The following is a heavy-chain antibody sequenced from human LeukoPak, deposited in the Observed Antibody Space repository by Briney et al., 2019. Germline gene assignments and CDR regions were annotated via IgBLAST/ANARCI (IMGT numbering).Heavy chain of an antibody. J-gene: IGHJ4*02. CDR1: GFTFSSYG. V-gene: IGHV3-30*02. D-gene: IGHD6-13*01. CDR3: SSATVMAAGTSGQNVY. CDR2: IRYDGSNK. Sequence: PGGSLRLSCAASGFTFSSYGMHWVRQAPGKGLEWVAFIRYDGSNKYYADSVKGRFTISRDNSKNTLYLQMNSLRAEDTAVYYCSSATVMAAGTSGQNVYWGQGTLVTVSS.